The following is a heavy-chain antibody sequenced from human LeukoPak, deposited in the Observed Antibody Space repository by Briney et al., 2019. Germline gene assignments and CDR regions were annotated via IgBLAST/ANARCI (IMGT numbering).Heavy chain of an antibody. CDR2: IYTSGST. J-gene: IGHJ4*02. CDR3: ARVAADYDSSGYYPQ. D-gene: IGHD3-22*01. V-gene: IGHV4-4*07. Sequence: SETLSLTCTVSGGSISSYYWSWIRQPAGKGLEWIGRIYTSGSTNYNPSLKSRVTISVDTSKNQFSLKLSSVTAADTAVYYCARVAADYDSSGYYPQWGQGTLVTVSS. CDR1: GGSISSYY.